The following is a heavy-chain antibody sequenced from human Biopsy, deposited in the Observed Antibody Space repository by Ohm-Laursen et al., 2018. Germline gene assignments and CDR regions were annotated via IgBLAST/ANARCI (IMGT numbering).Heavy chain of an antibody. Sequence: SVTLSFTCAVYGESFNGYYWSWIRQTPGKGLEWIGEINHSGRTNYNPSLKSRVTISVDTSKNQFYLKVRSVTAADTAVYYCVRGVDYYDPYHYYALDVWGQGTTVTVSS. D-gene: IGHD3-22*01. CDR1: GESFNGYY. J-gene: IGHJ6*02. CDR2: INHSGRT. CDR3: VRGVDYYDPYHYYALDV. V-gene: IGHV4-34*01.